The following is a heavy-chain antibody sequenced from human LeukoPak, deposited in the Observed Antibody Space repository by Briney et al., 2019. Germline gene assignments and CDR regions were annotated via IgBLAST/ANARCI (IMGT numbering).Heavy chain of an antibody. Sequence: SETLSLTCTVSGGSISSYYWSWIRQPPGKGLEWIGYIYYSGSTNYNPSLKSRVTISVDTSKNQFSLKLSSVTAADTAVYYFARGYRRYYYDSSGSHPYYFDYWGQGTLVTVSS. CDR1: GGSISSYY. J-gene: IGHJ4*02. V-gene: IGHV4-59*01. CDR2: IYYSGST. CDR3: ARGYRRYYYDSSGSHPYYFDY. D-gene: IGHD3-22*01.